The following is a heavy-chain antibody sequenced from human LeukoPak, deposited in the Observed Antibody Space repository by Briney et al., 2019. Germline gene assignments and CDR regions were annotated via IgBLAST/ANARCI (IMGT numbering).Heavy chain of an antibody. D-gene: IGHD3-22*01. CDR2: INHSGST. CDR3: ARGGSQITMIVVVITWIDAFDI. V-gene: IGHV4-39*07. J-gene: IGHJ3*02. Sequence: SETLSLTCTVSGGSISSSSYYWSWIRQPPGKGLEWIGEINHSGSTNYNPSLKSRVTISVDTSKNQFSLKLSSVTAADTAVYYCARGGSQITMIVVVITWIDAFDIWGQGTMVTVSS. CDR1: GGSISSSSYY.